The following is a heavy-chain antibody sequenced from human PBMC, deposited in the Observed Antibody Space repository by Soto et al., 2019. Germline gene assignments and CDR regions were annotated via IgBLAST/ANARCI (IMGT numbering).Heavy chain of an antibody. D-gene: IGHD6-19*01. V-gene: IGHV1-18*01. CDR2: INAVNGNT. J-gene: IGHJ4*02. Sequence: QVQLVQSGAEVKKPGASVKVSCKASGYTFISYGISWVRQAPGQGLEWMGWINAVNGNTNYAQKPXGXXTMTRDTPTSTAYMELRSLRSDDTAVYYCARDPVAGTDFDYWGQGTLVTVSS. CDR1: GYTFISYG. CDR3: ARDPVAGTDFDY.